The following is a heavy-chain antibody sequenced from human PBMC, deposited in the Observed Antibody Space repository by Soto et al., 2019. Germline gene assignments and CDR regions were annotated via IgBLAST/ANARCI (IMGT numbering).Heavy chain of an antibody. V-gene: IGHV4-59*01. J-gene: IGHJ3*02. D-gene: IGHD5-12*01. Sequence: QVQLQESGPGLVKPSETLSLTCTVSGVSISSDYWTWIRQSPGKGLEWIAYTSHTGTTDYNPSLKRRVTTSLDTSKNQFSLKLSSVTAADTAVYYCARGPPWTDAFDIWGQGTKVTVSP. CDR1: GVSISSDY. CDR3: ARGPPWTDAFDI. CDR2: TSHTGTT.